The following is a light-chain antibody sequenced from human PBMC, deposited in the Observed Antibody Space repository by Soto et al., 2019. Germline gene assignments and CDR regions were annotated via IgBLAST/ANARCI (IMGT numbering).Light chain of an antibody. J-gene: IGKJ5*01. CDR1: QSVSSSY. V-gene: IGKV3D-20*02. CDR3: QQRSNWPPIT. CDR2: GAS. Sequence: ELVLTQSPGTLSLSPGERATLSCRASQSVSSSYLAWYQQKPGQAPRLLIYGASSRATGIPARFSGSGSGTDFTLTISSLEPEDFAVYYCQQRSNWPPITFGQGTRLEIK.